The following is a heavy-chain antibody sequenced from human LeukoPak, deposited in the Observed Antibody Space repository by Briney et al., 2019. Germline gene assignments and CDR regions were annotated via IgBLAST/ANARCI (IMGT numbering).Heavy chain of an antibody. CDR1: GFTFSSYA. Sequence: GGSLRLSCAASGFTFSSYAMSWVRQAPGKGLEWVSAISGSGGSTYYADSVKGRFTISRDNSKDTLYLQMNSLRAEDTAVYYCARDIYYDSSGYYGSVYWGQGTLVTVSS. J-gene: IGHJ4*02. CDR2: ISGSGGST. V-gene: IGHV3-23*01. D-gene: IGHD3-22*01. CDR3: ARDIYYDSSGYYGSVY.